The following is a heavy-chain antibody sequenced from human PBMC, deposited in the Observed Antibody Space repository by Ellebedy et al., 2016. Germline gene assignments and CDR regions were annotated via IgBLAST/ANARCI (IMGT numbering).Heavy chain of an antibody. J-gene: IGHJ6*02. D-gene: IGHD6-19*01. CDR2: IYYSGST. CDR1: GGSISSSSYY. CDR3: ARDREVAGPVGPPDPDYYYYGMDV. Sequence: SETLSLTCTVSGGSISSSSYYWGWIRQPPGKGLEWIGSIYYSGSTYYNPSLKSRVTISVDTSKNQFSLKLSSVTAADTAVYYCARDREVAGPVGPPDPDYYYYGMDVWGQGTTVTVSS. V-gene: IGHV4-39*07.